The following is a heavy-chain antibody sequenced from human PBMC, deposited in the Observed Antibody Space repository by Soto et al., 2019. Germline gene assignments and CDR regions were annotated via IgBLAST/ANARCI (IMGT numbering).Heavy chain of an antibody. V-gene: IGHV4-34*01. Sequence: SETLSLTCAVYGGSFSGYYWSWIRQPPGKGLEWIGEINHSGSTNYNPSLKSRVTISVDTSKNQFSLKLSSVTAADTAVYYCARTKRTQQLVNYYYYGLDVWGQGTTVTVSS. CDR3: ARTKRTQQLVNYYYYGLDV. CDR1: GGSFSGYY. D-gene: IGHD6-6*01. J-gene: IGHJ6*02. CDR2: INHSGST.